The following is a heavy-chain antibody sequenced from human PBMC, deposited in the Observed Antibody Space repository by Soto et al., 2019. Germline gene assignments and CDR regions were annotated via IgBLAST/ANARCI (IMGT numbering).Heavy chain of an antibody. Sequence: SETLSLTCTVSGGSISSSSYYWGWIRQPPGKGLEWIGSIYYSGSTYYNPSLKSRVTISVDTSKNQFSLKLSSVTAADTAVYYCATRITIFGVLIDYWGQGTLVTVSS. J-gene: IGHJ4*02. CDR2: IYYSGST. V-gene: IGHV4-39*01. CDR1: GGSISSSSYY. D-gene: IGHD3-3*01. CDR3: ATRITIFGVLIDY.